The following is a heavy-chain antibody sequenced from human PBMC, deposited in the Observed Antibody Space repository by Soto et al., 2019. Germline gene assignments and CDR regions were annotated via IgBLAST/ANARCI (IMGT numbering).Heavy chain of an antibody. CDR2: INHSGTT. V-gene: IGHV4-34*01. Sequence: SESLSLTCGVYGGSFSSYQWNWIRQSPGQGLEWIGEINHSGTTKYNPSLESRINLSVDTSKKQFSLKMFSVTAADTAIYYCARGWRFDPWGQGTQVTVSS. CDR1: GGSFSSYQ. J-gene: IGHJ5*02. CDR3: ARGWRFDP. D-gene: IGHD1-1*01.